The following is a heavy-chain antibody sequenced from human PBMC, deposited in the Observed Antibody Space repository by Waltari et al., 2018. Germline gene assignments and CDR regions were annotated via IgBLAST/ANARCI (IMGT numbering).Heavy chain of an antibody. CDR3: ATYNYYDSSVLYYFDY. CDR2: FDPEDGET. V-gene: IGHV1-24*01. J-gene: IGHJ4*02. CDR1: GYTLTELS. Sequence: QVQLVQSGAEVKKPGASVKVSCKVSGYTLTELSMHWVRQAPGKGLEWMGGFDPEDGETIYGQKFQGRVTRTEDTSTDTAYMELSSLRSEDTAVYYCATYNYYDSSVLYYFDYWGQGTLVTVSS. D-gene: IGHD3-22*01.